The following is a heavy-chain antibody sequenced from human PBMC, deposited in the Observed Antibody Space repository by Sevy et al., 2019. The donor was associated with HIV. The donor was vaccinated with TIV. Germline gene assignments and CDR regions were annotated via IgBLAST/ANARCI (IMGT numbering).Heavy chain of an antibody. CDR1: GYTFTGYY. CDR3: ARLRGSSWNDLYYYYYGMDV. CDR2: INPNSGGT. J-gene: IGHJ6*02. D-gene: IGHD1-1*01. Sequence: ASVKVSCKASGYTFTGYYMHWVRQAPGQGLEWMGWINPNSGGTNYAQKFQGRVTMTRDTSISKAYMELSRLRSDDTAVYYWARLRGSSWNDLYYYYYGMDVWGQGTTVTVSS. V-gene: IGHV1-2*02.